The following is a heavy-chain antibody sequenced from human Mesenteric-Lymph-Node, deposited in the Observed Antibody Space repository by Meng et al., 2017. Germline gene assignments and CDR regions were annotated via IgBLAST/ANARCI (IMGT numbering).Heavy chain of an antibody. CDR1: GFSLSTSGVG. V-gene: IGHV2-5*01. CDR3: AHSSDHRNIHWGMGYYGSGSYKNWFDP. CDR2: IYWNDDK. Sequence: QITFTDPSPTRAKPTHTLTLTRTFSGFSLSTSGVGVGWIRQPPGKALEWLALIYWNDDKRYSPSLKSRLTIAKDTSKNQVVLTMTNMDPVDTATYYCAHSSDHRNIHWGMGYYGSGSYKNWFDPWGQGTLVTVSS. D-gene: IGHD3-10*01. J-gene: IGHJ5*02.